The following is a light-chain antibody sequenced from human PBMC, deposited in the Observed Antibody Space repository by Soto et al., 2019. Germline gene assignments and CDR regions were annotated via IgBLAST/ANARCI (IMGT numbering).Light chain of an antibody. CDR3: AAWDDSLIGYV. V-gene: IGLV1-44*01. Sequence: QSVLTHPPSTSGTPGQSVAISCSGSSPNIGSNTVSWCQQLPGTAPKPLIYSNNQRPSGVPDRFSGSKSGTSASLAISGLQSEDEADYYCAAWDDSLIGYVFGTGTKVTVL. CDR1: SPNIGSNT. CDR2: SNN. J-gene: IGLJ1*01.